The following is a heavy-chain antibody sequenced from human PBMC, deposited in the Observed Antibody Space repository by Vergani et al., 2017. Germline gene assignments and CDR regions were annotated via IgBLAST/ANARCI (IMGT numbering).Heavy chain of an antibody. CDR2: ISYDGSNK. D-gene: IGHD4-17*01. J-gene: IGHJ6*03. CDR3: AGAPHGCYYMDV. CDR1: GFTFSSYA. V-gene: IGHV3-30-3*01. Sequence: QVQLVESGGGVVQPGRSLRLSCAASGFTFSSYAMHWVRQAPGKGLEWVAVISYDGSNKYYADSVKGRFTISRDNTKNTLYLQMNSLRAEDTAVYYCAGAPHGCYYMDVWGKGTTVTVSS.